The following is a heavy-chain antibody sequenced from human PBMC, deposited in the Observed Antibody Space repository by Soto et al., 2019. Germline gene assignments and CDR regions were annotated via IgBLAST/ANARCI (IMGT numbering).Heavy chain of an antibody. CDR2: INHSGST. CDR1: GGSFSGYY. D-gene: IGHD3-10*01. V-gene: IGHV4-34*01. J-gene: IGHJ5*02. CDR3: ARGLGVTMVRGVPPRFFLFDP. Sequence: SETLSLTCAVYGGSFSGYYWSWIRQPPGKGLEWIGEINHSGSTNYNPSLKSRVTISVDTSKNQFSLRLSSVTAADTAVYYCARGLGVTMVRGVPPRFFLFDPWGQGTLVTVSS.